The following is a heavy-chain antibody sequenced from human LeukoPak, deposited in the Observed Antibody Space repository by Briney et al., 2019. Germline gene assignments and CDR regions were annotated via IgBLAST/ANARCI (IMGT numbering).Heavy chain of an antibody. Sequence: GASVTLSCKASGYTFTSYGISWVRQAPGQGLEWMGWISAYNGNTNYAQKLQGRVTMTTDTSTSTAYMELRSLRSDDTAVYYCAREMDSYTAMVYTLDYWGQGTLVTVSS. J-gene: IGHJ4*02. V-gene: IGHV1-18*04. CDR1: GYTFTSYG. CDR2: ISAYNGNT. CDR3: AREMDSYTAMVYTLDY. D-gene: IGHD5-18*01.